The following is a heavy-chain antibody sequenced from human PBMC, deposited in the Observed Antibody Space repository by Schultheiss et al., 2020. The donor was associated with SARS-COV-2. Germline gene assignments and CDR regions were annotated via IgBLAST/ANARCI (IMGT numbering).Heavy chain of an antibody. D-gene: IGHD6-13*01. Sequence: SETLSLTCTVSGGSISSYYWSWIRQPPGKGLEWIGEIYHSGSTNYNPSLKSRVTISVDTSKNQFSLKLSSVTAADTAVYYCARAGYSSSWYPNRWYYFDYWGQGTLVTVSS. CDR2: IYHSGST. J-gene: IGHJ4*02. CDR1: GGSISSYY. CDR3: ARAGYSSSWYPNRWYYFDY. V-gene: IGHV4-59*12.